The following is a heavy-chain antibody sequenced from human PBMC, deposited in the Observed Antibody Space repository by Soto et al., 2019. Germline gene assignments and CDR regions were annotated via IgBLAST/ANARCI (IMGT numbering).Heavy chain of an antibody. Sequence: QVQLVESGGGVVQPGRSLRLSCAASGFTFSSYGMHWVRQAPGKGLEWVAVISYDGSNKYYADSVKGRFTISRDNSKNTLYRQMNSLRAEDTAVYYCAKDLPTYGSGSYYNTDYWGQGTLVTVSS. V-gene: IGHV3-30*18. D-gene: IGHD3-10*01. CDR2: ISYDGSNK. CDR1: GFTFSSYG. CDR3: AKDLPTYGSGSYYNTDY. J-gene: IGHJ4*02.